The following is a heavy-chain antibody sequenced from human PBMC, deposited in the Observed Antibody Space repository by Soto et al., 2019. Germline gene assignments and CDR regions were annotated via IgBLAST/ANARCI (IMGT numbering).Heavy chain of an antibody. CDR3: ARHVDTAMVAAFDI. CDR1: GYTFTSYG. J-gene: IGHJ3*02. CDR2: ISAYNGNT. D-gene: IGHD5-18*01. V-gene: IGHV1-18*01. Sequence: ASVKVSCKASGYTFTSYGISWVRQAPGQGLEWMGWISAYNGNTNYAQKLQGRVTMTTDTSTSTAYMELRSLRSDDTAVYYCARHVDTAMVAAFDIWGQGTMVTVSS.